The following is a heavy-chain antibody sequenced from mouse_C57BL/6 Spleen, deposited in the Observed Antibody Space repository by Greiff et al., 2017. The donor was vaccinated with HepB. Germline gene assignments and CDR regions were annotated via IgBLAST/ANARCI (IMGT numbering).Heavy chain of an antibody. J-gene: IGHJ4*01. CDR1: GFTFSSYT. V-gene: IGHV5-9*01. CDR2: ISGGGGNT. CDR3: AENPYYAMDY. Sequence: EVKLVESGGGLVKPGGSLKLSCAASGFTFSSYTMSWVRQTPEKRLEWVATISGGGGNTYYPDSVKGRFTISRDNAKNTLYLQMSSLRSEDTALYYCAENPYYAMDYWGQGTSVTVSS.